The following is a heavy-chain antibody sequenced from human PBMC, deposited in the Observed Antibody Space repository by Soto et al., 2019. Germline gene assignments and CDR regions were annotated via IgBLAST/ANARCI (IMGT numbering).Heavy chain of an antibody. Sequence: EVQLVESGGGLVQPGGSLRLSCAASGFTFSSYWMHWVRQAPGKGLVWVSRINSDGSSTSYADSVKGRFTIYRDNAKNTLYRQMNSLRAEDTAVYYCARSAMAPPSYYYYSMDVWGKGTTVTVSS. CDR3: ARSAMAPPSYYYYSMDV. CDR1: GFTFSSYW. V-gene: IGHV3-74*01. J-gene: IGHJ6*03. CDR2: INSDGSST. D-gene: IGHD5-18*01.